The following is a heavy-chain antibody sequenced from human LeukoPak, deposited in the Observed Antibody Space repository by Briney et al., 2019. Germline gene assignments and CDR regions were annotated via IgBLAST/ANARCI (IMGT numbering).Heavy chain of an antibody. V-gene: IGHV1-46*01. D-gene: IGHD6-13*01. CDR1: GYTFTSYY. CDR3: ARDSSSWEFDY. J-gene: IGHJ4*02. CDR2: INPSGGST. Sequence: ASVKVSCKASGYTFTSYYMHWVRQAPGQGLEWMGIINPSGGSTSYAQKFQGRVTMTRYTSTSTVYMELSSLRSEDTAVYYCARDSSSWEFDYWGQGTLVTVSS.